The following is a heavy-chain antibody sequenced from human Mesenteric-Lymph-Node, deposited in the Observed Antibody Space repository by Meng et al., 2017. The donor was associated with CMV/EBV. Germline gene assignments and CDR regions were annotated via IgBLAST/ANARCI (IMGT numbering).Heavy chain of an antibody. CDR2: IKGDGSEI. J-gene: IGHJ4*02. D-gene: IGHD3-16*01. CDR3: ARHGLPYYFDY. CDR1: GFPFSGYW. V-gene: IGHV3-7*03. Sequence: GGSLRLSCAASGFPFSGYWMNWVRQGPGKGLEWVANIKGDGSEIHYADSVKGRFTISRDNAKNSLYLQMNSLRAEDTAVYYCARHGLPYYFDYWGQGTLVTVSS.